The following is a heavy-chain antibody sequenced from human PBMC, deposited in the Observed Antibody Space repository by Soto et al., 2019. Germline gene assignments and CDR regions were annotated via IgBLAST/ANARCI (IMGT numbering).Heavy chain of an antibody. CDR1: GFTFSSYA. Sequence: EVQLFESGGGLVQPGGSLRLSCAASGFTFSSYAMTWVRQTPGQGLRWVSTVTAGGDNTYHADSVKGRFTISRDTSKNTLYLQMNSLRVEDTAIYHCARLYSRAYDIWGQGTMVTVSS. D-gene: IGHD2-15*01. CDR2: VTAGGDNT. J-gene: IGHJ3*02. CDR3: ARLYSRAYDI. V-gene: IGHV3-23*01.